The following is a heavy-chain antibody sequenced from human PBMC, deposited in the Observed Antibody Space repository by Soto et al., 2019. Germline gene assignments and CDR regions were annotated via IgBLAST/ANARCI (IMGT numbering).Heavy chain of an antibody. J-gene: IGHJ6*03. CDR3: ANAVAGTGNFYYYMDV. Sequence: EVQLLESGGGLVQPGGSLRLSCAASGFTFSSYAMRWVRQAPGKGLEWVSGISGSGESTYYADSVKGRFTISGDNSKNTLYLQMDSLRAEDTAIYYCANAVAGTGNFYYYMDVWGKGTTVTVSS. V-gene: IGHV3-23*01. CDR1: GFTFSSYA. D-gene: IGHD6-19*01. CDR2: ISGSGEST.